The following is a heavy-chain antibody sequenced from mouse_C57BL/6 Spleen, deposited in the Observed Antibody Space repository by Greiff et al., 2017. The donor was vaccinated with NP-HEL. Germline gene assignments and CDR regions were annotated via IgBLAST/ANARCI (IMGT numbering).Heavy chain of an antibody. D-gene: IGHD1-1*01. V-gene: IGHV1-22*01. CDR1: GYTFTDYN. Sequence: EVQLQQSGPELVKPGASVKMSCKASGYTFTDYNMHWVKQSHGKSLEWIGYINPNNGGTSYNQKFKGKATLTVNKSSSAAYMELRSLTSEDSAVYYCATITTVVARYFDVWGTGTTVTVSS. J-gene: IGHJ1*03. CDR2: INPNNGGT. CDR3: ATITTVVARYFDV.